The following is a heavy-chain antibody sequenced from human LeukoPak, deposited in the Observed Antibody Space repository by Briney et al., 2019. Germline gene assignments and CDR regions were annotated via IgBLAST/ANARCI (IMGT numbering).Heavy chain of an antibody. CDR2: IYQTGTA. J-gene: IGHJ6*03. V-gene: IGHV4-39*02. Sequence: SETLSLTCTVSGGSITGISYYWNWLRQPPGKELEWIGRIYQTGTADYKPSLKSRVPISVDTTNNQCSLRLSSLTAADTAVYYCARGLDYVEVWGKGITVSVSS. CDR3: ARGLDYVEV. CDR1: GGSITGISYY.